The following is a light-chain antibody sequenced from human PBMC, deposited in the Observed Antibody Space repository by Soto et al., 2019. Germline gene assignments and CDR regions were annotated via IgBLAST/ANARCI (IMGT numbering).Light chain of an antibody. J-gene: IGKJ5*01. CDR2: KAS. CDR1: QDVRNY. V-gene: IGKV1-17*01. Sequence: IQMTQSPSSLSASVGDRLAITCRASQDVRNYVGWYQQKPGKAPKLLIYKASTLKSGVPSRFSGSGSGTEFTLTISSLQPEDFATYYCQQLNSYPITFGQGTRLEI. CDR3: QQLNSYPIT.